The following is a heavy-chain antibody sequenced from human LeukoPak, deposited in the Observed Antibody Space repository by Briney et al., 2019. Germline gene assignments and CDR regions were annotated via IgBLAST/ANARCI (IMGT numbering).Heavy chain of an antibody. Sequence: SVKVSCKATGYSFTAYYIHRVRQAPGQGLEWMGRIIHILGIANYAQKFQGRVTITADKSTSTAYMELSSLRSEDTAVYYCARDRRDGYNSKYYFDYWGQGTLVTVSS. CDR3: ARDRRDGYNSKYYFDY. CDR1: GYSFTAYY. V-gene: IGHV1-69*04. J-gene: IGHJ4*02. D-gene: IGHD5-24*01. CDR2: IIHILGIA.